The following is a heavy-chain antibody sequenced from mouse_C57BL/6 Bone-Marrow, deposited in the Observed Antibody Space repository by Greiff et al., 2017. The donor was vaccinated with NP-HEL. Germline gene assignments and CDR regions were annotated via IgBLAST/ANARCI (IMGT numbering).Heavy chain of an antibody. J-gene: IGHJ3*01. CDR3: ARDRLDYDYDWFAY. D-gene: IGHD2-4*01. Sequence: EVQVVESGGGLVKPGGSLKLSCAASGFTFSSYAMSWVRQTPEKRLEWVATISDGGSYTYYPDNVKGRFTISRDNAKNNLYLQLSHLKSEDTAMYYCARDRLDYDYDWFAYWGQGTLVTVSA. V-gene: IGHV5-4*01. CDR1: GFTFSSYA. CDR2: ISDGGSYT.